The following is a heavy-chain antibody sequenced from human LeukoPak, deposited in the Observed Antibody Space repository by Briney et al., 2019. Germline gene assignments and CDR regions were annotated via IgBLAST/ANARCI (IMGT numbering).Heavy chain of an antibody. J-gene: IGHJ4*02. CDR3: AKNAPLDY. CDR1: GFTFSSFW. Sequence: PGGSLRPSFAAPGFTFSSFWLTWVRQAPGKGLGWVANINQDGIEKSYVDSVKGRFTISRDNAKNSLYLQMNSLRAEDTAVYYCAKNAPLDYWGQGTLVTVSS. V-gene: IGHV3-7*03. CDR2: INQDGIEK.